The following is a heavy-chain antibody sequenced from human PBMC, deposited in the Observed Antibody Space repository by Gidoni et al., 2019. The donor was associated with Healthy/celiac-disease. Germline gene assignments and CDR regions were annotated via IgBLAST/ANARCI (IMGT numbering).Heavy chain of an antibody. V-gene: IGHV1-69*01. D-gene: IGHD4-17*01. CDR1: GGTFSSYA. J-gene: IGHJ3*02. Sequence: EVNKPGSSVKVSCKASGGTFSSYAISWVRQAPGQGLEWMGGIIPIFGTANYAQKFQGRVTITADESTSTAYMELSSLRSEDTAVYYCARDTDYGDGAFDIWGQGTMVTVSS. CDR3: ARDTDYGDGAFDI. CDR2: IIPIFGTA.